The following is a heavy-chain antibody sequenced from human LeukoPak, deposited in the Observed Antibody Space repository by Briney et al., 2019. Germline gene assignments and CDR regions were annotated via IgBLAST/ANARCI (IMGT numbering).Heavy chain of an antibody. CDR3: ARHQGELRFFYYGMDV. Sequence: ASVKVSCKASGYTFTSYGISWVRQAPGQGLEWMGWISAYNGNTNYAQKLQGRVTMTTDTSTSTAYMELRSLRSDDTAGYYCARHQGELRFFYYGMDVWGQGTTVTVSS. V-gene: IGHV1-18*01. D-gene: IGHD1-26*01. CDR1: GYTFTSYG. J-gene: IGHJ6*02. CDR2: ISAYNGNT.